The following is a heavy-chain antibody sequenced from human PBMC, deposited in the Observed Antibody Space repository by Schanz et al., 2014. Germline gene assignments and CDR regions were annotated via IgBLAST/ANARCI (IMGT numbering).Heavy chain of an antibody. D-gene: IGHD2-2*01. V-gene: IGHV1-2*02. CDR1: GYSFTDYY. Sequence: QVQLVQSGTEVKKPGASVKVSCKASGYSFTDYYIHWVRQAPGQGLKWMGWINPNSGGTNYPQRFQGRVTTTRDTSSRTVYMQLSRLTSDDTAVYFCARERGRGYCSRTSCSKDYGMDVWGQGTTVTVSS. J-gene: IGHJ6*02. CDR3: ARERGRGYCSRTSCSKDYGMDV. CDR2: INPNSGGT.